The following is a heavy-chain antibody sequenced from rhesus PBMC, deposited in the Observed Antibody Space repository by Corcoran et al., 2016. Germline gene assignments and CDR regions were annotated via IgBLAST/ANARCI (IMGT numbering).Heavy chain of an antibody. V-gene: IGHV4-173*01. CDR2: NVGSGGRT. CDR1: GGSFSRNY. J-gene: IGHJ5-1*01. Sequence: QLQLQESGPGLVKPSVTLSLTCAVSGGSFSRNYWSWIRQPPGEGLEWIGRNVGSGGRTDYNPSIKSRLTISTDTSKNQFSLKLSSVTAADTAVYYCARSTSGGWDRFDVWGPGVLVTVSS. CDR3: ARSTSGGWDRFDV. D-gene: IGHD6-37*01.